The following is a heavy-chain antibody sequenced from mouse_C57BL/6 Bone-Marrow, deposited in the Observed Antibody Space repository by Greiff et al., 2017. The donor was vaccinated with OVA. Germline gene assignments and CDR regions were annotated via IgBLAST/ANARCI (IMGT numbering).Heavy chain of an antibody. CDR2: SRNKANDYTT. D-gene: IGHD1-1*01. CDR1: GFTFSDFY. Sequence: EVKLVESGGGLVQSGRSLRLSCATSGFTFSDFYMEWVRQAPGKGLEWIAASRNKANDYTTEYSASVKGRFIVSRDTSQSILYLQMNALRAEDTAIYYCARDAPYYYGSSSPFAYWGQGTLVTVSA. CDR3: ARDAPYYYGSSSPFAY. J-gene: IGHJ3*01. V-gene: IGHV7-1*01.